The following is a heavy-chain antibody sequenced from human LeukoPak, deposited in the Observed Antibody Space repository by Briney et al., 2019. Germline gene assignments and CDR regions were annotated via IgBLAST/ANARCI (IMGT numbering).Heavy chain of an antibody. CDR1: GGSISSGDYY. V-gene: IGHV4-30-4*01. J-gene: IGHJ3*02. D-gene: IGHD4-17*01. CDR2: IYYSGST. CDR3: AREATVTAAGAFDI. Sequence: PSETLSLTCTVPGGSISSGDYYWSWIRQPPGKGLEWIGYIYYSGSTYYNPSLKSRVTMSVDTSKNQFSLKLSSVTAADTAVYYCAREATVTAAGAFDIWGQGTMVTVSS.